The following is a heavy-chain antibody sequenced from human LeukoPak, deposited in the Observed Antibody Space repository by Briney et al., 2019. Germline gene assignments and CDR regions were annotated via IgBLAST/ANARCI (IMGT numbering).Heavy chain of an antibody. J-gene: IGHJ5*02. D-gene: IGHD3-16*01. CDR1: GGTFSSYA. V-gene: IGHV1-69*01. Sequence: ASVKVSCKASGGTFSSYAISWVRQAPGQGLEWMGGIIPIFGTANYAQKFQGRVTITADESTSTPYMELSILRSEDTAVYYCARDIFARPALSRLVLWGASPPAYDPWGQGTLVTVSS. CDR3: ARDIFARPALSRLVLWGASPPAYDP. CDR2: IIPIFGTA.